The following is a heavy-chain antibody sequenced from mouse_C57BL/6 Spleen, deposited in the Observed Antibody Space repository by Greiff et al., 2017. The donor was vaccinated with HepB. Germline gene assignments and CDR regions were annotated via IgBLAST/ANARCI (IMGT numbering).Heavy chain of an antibody. J-gene: IGHJ4*01. V-gene: IGHV10-1*01. CDR1: GFSFNTYA. CDR3: VRHDARAMDY. CDR2: IRSKSNNYAT. Sequence: EVKLMESGGGLVQPKGSLKLSCAASGFSFNTYAMNWVRQAPGKGLEWVARIRSKSNNYATYYADSVKDRFTISRDDSESMLYLQMNNLKTEDTAMYYCVRHDARAMDYWGQGTSVTVSS.